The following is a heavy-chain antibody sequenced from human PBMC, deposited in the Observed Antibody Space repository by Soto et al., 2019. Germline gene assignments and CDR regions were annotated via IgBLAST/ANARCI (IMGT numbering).Heavy chain of an antibody. CDR2: IIPVFNTT. CDR3: ARSLGRGWTPY. Sequence: QVHLVQSEAEEKKPGSSVKVSCKASGGTFSSYTVSWVRQAPGQGLEWVGGIIPVFNTTYYAQTFQGRVTMLADKTTGTAYRELSNLRSEDTAVYYCARSLGRGWTPYWGQGTLVTVSS. J-gene: IGHJ4*02. D-gene: IGHD6-19*01. V-gene: IGHV1-69*06. CDR1: GGTFSSYT.